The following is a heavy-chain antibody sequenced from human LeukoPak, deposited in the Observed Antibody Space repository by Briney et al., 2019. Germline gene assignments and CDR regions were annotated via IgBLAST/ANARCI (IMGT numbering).Heavy chain of an antibody. Sequence: GGSLRLSCAASGFTFSSYAMSWVRQAPGKGLEWVSAISGSGGSTYYADSVKVRFTISRDNSKNTLYLQMNSLRAEDTAVYYCAKEATDYDYVWGSYRYCDYWGQGTLVTVSS. CDR3: AKEATDYDYVWGSYRYCDY. J-gene: IGHJ4*02. D-gene: IGHD3-16*02. CDR1: GFTFSSYA. V-gene: IGHV3-23*01. CDR2: ISGSGGST.